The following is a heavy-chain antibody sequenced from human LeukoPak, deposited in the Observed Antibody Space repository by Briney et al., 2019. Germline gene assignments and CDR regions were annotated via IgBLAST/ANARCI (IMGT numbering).Heavy chain of an antibody. V-gene: IGHV7-4-1*02. Sequence: GASVKVSCKASGYTFISYSMNWVRQAPGQGLEWMGWINTNTGNPTYAQGFTGRFVFSLDTSVNTAYLEISSLKTEDTAVYYCARDWSGSGLVGFYWGQGTLVTISS. J-gene: IGHJ4*02. CDR1: GYTFISYS. CDR2: INTNTGNP. CDR3: ARDWSGSGLVGFY. D-gene: IGHD1-26*01.